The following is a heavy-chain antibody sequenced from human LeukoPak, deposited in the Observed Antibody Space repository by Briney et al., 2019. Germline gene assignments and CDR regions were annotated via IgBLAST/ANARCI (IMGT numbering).Heavy chain of an antibody. CDR1: GFSFSSFA. D-gene: IGHD1-7*01. Sequence: GGSLRLSCAASGFSFSSFAMSWVRQAPGEGLEWVSAISGSGDSTNHADSVKGRFTISRDNSKNTLYLQMNSLRADDTAVYYCAKGGRITGTMDYWGQGALVPVSS. V-gene: IGHV3-23*01. J-gene: IGHJ4*02. CDR2: ISGSGDST. CDR3: AKGGRITGTMDY.